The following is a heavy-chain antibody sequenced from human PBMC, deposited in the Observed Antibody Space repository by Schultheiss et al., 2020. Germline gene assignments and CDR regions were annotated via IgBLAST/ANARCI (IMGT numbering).Heavy chain of an antibody. CDR3: ARGLIVEAYYYYYYGMDV. D-gene: IGHD2-15*01. CDR2: INHSGST. CDR1: GGSFSGYY. Sequence: SETLSLTCAVYGGSFSGYYWSWIRQPPGKGLEWIGEINHSGSTNYNPSLKSRVTISVDTSKNQFSLKLSSVTAADTAVYYCARGLIVEAYYYYYYGMDVWGQGTTVNGYS. V-gene: IGHV4-34*01. J-gene: IGHJ6*02.